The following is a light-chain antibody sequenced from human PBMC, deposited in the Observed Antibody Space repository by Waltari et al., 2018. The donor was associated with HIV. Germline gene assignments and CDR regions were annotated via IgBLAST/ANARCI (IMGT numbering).Light chain of an antibody. CDR2: EVN. CDR3: SSYAGINPVI. CDR1: SSDVGRYDY. J-gene: IGLJ2*01. Sequence: QSALTQPPSASGSLGQSVTISCTGSSSDVGRYDYVSWYQQHPGKAPKLLIYEVNKRPSGVPDRVSGSKSGNTASRTVSGLQAEDEAEYSCSSYAGINPVIFGGGTKLTVL. V-gene: IGLV2-8*01.